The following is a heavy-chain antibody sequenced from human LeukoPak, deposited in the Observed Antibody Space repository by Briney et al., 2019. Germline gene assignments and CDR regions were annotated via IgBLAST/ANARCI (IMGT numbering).Heavy chain of an antibody. CDR2: INPNSGGT. CDR1: GYTFTGYY. J-gene: IGHJ3*02. CDR3: ARELLLPSPVNAFDI. V-gene: IGHV1-2*02. Sequence: ASVKVSCKASGYTFTGYYMHWVRQAPGQGLEWMGWINPNSGGTNYAQKFQGRVTMTRDTSTSTAYMELRSLRSDDTAVYYCARELLLPSPVNAFDIWGQGTMVTVSS. D-gene: IGHD2-15*01.